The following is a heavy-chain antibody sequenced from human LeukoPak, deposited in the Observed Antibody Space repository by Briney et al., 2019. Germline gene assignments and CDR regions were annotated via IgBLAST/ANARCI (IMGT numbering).Heavy chain of an antibody. CDR3: AKRRIVGGPGSYYGYFDY. CDR1: GVTFRTYA. CDR2: ISGSGGST. D-gene: IGHD3-10*01. J-gene: IGHJ4*02. Sequence: GGSLRLSCAASGVTFRTYAMSWVRQAPGKGLEWASAISGSGGSTYYADSVKGRFTISRDNSKNTLYLQMNSLRAEDTAVYYCAKRRIVGGPGSYYGYFDYWGQGTLVTVSS. V-gene: IGHV3-23*01.